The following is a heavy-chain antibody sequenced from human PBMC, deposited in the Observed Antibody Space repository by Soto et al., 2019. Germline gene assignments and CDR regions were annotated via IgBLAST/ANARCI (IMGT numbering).Heavy chain of an antibody. J-gene: IGHJ5*02. D-gene: IGHD4-17*01. Sequence: ASVKVSCKASGYTFTSYYMHWVRQAPGQGLEWKGKINPSGGSTSYAQKFQGRVTMTRDTSTSTEYMKLSSLRNKDTAIYYCARDNDTVTTIWFDPWGQGALVTVSS. CDR3: ARDNDTVTTIWFDP. CDR1: GYTFTSYY. V-gene: IGHV1-46*01. CDR2: INPSGGST.